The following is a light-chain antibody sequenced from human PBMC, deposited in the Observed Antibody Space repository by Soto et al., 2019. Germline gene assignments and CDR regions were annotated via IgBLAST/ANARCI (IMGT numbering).Light chain of an antibody. CDR2: RNS. J-gene: IGLJ2*01. V-gene: IGLV1-47*01. Sequence: QSVLTQPPSASGTPGQRVTISCSGSSSNIGSKYVYWYQQLPGTAPKLLIYRNSQRPSGVPDRFSGSKSGTSASLAISGLRSEDEADYYCAAWDANAGGPAFGGGTKVTVL. CDR1: SSNIGSKY. CDR3: AAWDANAGGPA.